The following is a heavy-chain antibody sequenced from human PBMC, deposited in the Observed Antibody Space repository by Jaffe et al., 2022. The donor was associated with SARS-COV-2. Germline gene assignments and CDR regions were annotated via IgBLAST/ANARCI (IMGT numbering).Heavy chain of an antibody. J-gene: IGHJ6*02. CDR3: AKYGDWGIVLVVAAMDV. CDR1: GFTFSSYA. V-gene: IGHV3-23*01. D-gene: IGHD2-15*01. CDR2: ISGSGGST. Sequence: EVQLLESGGGLVQPGGSLRLSCAASGFTFSSYAMSWVRQAPGKGLEWVSTISGSGGSTYYADSVKGRFTISRDNSKNTLYLQMSSLRAEDTAVYYCAKYGDWGIVLVVAAMDVWGQGTTVTVSS.